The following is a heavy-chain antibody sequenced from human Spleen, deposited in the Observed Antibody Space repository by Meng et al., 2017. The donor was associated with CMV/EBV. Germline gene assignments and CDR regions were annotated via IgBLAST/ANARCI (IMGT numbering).Heavy chain of an antibody. D-gene: IGHD5-18*01. V-gene: IGHV1-18*01. Sequence: QVQLVKFGPEVKKPGAPVTVSCNASGYTFTSYGISWVRQAPGPGLEWMGWISAYNGNTNYAQKLQGRVTMTTDTSTNTAYMELRSLRSDDTAVYYCARDREGYSYGTNWFDPWGQGTLVTVSS. CDR3: ARDREGYSYGTNWFDP. J-gene: IGHJ5*02. CDR1: GYTFTSYG. CDR2: ISAYNGNT.